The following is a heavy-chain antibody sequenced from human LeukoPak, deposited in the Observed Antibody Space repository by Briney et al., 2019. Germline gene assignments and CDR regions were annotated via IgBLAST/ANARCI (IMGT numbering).Heavy chain of an antibody. CDR1: GFTFSSYA. CDR3: AKRGVVIRVILVGFHEEAYYFDS. V-gene: IGHV3-23*01. Sequence: GGSLRLSCAASGFTFSSYAMSWVRQAPGEGLEWVAGISVSGGRTNYADSVKGRFTISRDNPKNTLYLQMNSLRAEDTAVYFCAKRGVVIRVILVGFHEEAYYFDSWGQGALVTVSS. D-gene: IGHD3-22*01. J-gene: IGHJ4*02. CDR2: ISVSGGRT.